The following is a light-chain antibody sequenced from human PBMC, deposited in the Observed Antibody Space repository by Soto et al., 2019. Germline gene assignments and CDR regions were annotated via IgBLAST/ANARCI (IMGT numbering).Light chain of an antibody. J-gene: IGKJ2*01. V-gene: IGKV1-5*01. CDR2: DAS. Sequence: DIQMTQSPSTLSASVGDRVTITCRASQSISSWLAWYQQKPGKAPKLLIYDASSLESGVPSRFSGSGAGTEFPLTISSLQPDDFATYYCQQYNSYPFFGQGTKLELK. CDR1: QSISSW. CDR3: QQYNSYPF.